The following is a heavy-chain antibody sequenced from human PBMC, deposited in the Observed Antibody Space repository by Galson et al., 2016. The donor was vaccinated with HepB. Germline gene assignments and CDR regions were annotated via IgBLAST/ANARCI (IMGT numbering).Heavy chain of an antibody. Sequence: SLRLSCAASGFTFSSYAMSWVRQAPGKGLEWVSVISGNGGITYYADSVKGRFTISRDNSKNTLYLQMNGLRAEDTAVYYCAKDRGFTTAPGWGQGTLVTVS. CDR2: ISGNGGIT. J-gene: IGHJ4*02. CDR3: AKDRGFTTAPG. V-gene: IGHV3-23*01. D-gene: IGHD3-10*01. CDR1: GFTFSSYA.